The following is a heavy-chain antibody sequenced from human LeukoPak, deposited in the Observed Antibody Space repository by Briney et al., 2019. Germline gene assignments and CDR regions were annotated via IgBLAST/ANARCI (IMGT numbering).Heavy chain of an antibody. CDR3: ARHSGDSSGWTTLDY. CDR2: IYYSGST. J-gene: IGHJ4*02. V-gene: IGHV4-59*08. D-gene: IGHD6-25*01. CDR1: GGSISSYY. Sequence: SETLSLTCTVSGGSISSYYWSWIRQPPGKGLEWIGYIYYSGSTNYNPSLKSRVTISVDTSKNQFSLKLSSVTAADTAVYYCARHSGDSSGWTTLDYWGQGTLVTVSS.